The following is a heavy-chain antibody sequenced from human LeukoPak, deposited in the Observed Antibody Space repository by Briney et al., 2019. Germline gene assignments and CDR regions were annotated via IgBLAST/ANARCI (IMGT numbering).Heavy chain of an antibody. CDR2: ISGSGGST. CDR3: AKRGYCSSTSCYPPTGY. Sequence: GGSLRLSCAASGFTFSSYAMSWVRQAPGKWLEWVSAISGSGGSTYYADSVKGRFTISRDNSKNTLYLQMNSLRAEDTAVYYCAKRGYCSSTSCYPPTGYWGQGTLVTVSS. CDR1: GFTFSSYA. V-gene: IGHV3-23*01. D-gene: IGHD2-2*01. J-gene: IGHJ4*02.